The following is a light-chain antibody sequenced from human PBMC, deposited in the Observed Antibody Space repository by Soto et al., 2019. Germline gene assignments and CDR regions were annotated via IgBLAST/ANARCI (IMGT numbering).Light chain of an antibody. J-gene: IGKJ5*01. CDR3: QQVKTDPPTT. Sequence: DIQMTQSPSSLSASVGDRVTITCRASQTISSWLAWYQQKPGKAPKLLIHAASTLQSGVPSRFSGSGSGTEFTLTISSLQPEDFATYYCQQVKTDPPTTFGQGTRLEIK. V-gene: IGKV1-9*01. CDR1: QTISSW. CDR2: AAS.